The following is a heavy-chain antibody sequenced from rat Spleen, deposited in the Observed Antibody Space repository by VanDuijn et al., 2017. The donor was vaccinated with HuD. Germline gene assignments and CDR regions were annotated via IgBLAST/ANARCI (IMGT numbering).Heavy chain of an antibody. Sequence: EVQVVESGGGIVQPGRSMKLSCAASGFTFSKYDMVWVRQAPTKGLKWVASISTGGGNTYYRDSVKGRFTISRDNAKSTLYLQMDSLRSEDTATYYCARRNWEFHYFDYWGQGVMVTVSS. J-gene: IGHJ2*01. CDR3: ARRNWEFHYFDY. V-gene: IGHV5-25*01. CDR1: GFTFSKYD. D-gene: IGHD5-1*01. CDR2: ISTGGGNT.